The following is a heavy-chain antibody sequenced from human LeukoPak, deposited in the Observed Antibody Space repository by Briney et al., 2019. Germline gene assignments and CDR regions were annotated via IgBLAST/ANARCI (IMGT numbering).Heavy chain of an antibody. CDR3: ASSGVIWFGEFYAFDI. V-gene: IGHV4-59*01. CDR2: IYYSGST. J-gene: IGHJ3*02. Sequence: PSETLSLTCTVSGDSISTYFWSWIRQPPGKGLEWIGYIYYSGSTTYNPSLKSRVTMSVDTSKNQFSLKVTSVTAADTAVYYCASSGVIWFGEFYAFDIWGQGTMVTVSS. CDR1: GDSISTYF. D-gene: IGHD3-10*01.